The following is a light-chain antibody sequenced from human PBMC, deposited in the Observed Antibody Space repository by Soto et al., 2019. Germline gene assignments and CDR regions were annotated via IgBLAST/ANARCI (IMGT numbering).Light chain of an antibody. CDR3: QRWNDYYWT. CDR2: KTS. CDR1: QSISIW. V-gene: IGKV1-5*03. Sequence: DIHMTQSPSTLSASVGDRVTITCRASQSISIWLAWYQQKPGKATNLLIYKTSSLETGVPSRFSGSGSGTEFTLTISSLQPDDFSTYYCQRWNDYYWTFGQGTKVEVK. J-gene: IGKJ1*01.